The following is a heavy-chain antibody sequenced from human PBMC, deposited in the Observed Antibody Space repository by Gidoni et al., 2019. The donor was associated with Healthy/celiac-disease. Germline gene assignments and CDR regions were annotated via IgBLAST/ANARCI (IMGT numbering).Heavy chain of an antibody. CDR3: AREAEMATRPFDY. V-gene: IGHV3-11*01. CDR1: GFPFSDYY. J-gene: IGHJ4*02. D-gene: IGHD5-12*01. CDR2: ISSSGSTI. Sequence: QVQLVESGGGLVKPGGSLTLSCAASGFPFSDYYMSCIRQAPGKGLEWVSYISSSGSTIYYADSVKGRFTISRDNAKNSLYLQMNSLRAEDTAVYYCAREAEMATRPFDYWGQGTLVTVSS.